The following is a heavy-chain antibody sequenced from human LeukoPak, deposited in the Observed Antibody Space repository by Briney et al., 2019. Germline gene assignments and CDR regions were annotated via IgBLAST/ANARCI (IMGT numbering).Heavy chain of an antibody. V-gene: IGHV4-34*01. Sequence: PSETLSLTCAVYGASFSNYYWSWIRQPPGKGLEWIGETDHSGSTKCNPSLEGRVTISLDTSKNQFSLDLTSVTAADTGVGSYNWFDPWGQGTLVTVSS. CDR3: NWFDP. CDR1: GASFSNYY. D-gene: IGHD3-10*01. J-gene: IGHJ5*02. CDR2: TDHSGST.